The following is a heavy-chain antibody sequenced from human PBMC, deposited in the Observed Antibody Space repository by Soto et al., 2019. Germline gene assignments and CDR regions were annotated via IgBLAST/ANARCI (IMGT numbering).Heavy chain of an antibody. V-gene: IGHV3-33*01. D-gene: IGHD4-17*01. CDR3: ARDYGDYLLDY. CDR1: GFTFSSYG. Sequence: QVQLVESGGGVVQPGRSLRLSCAASGFTFSSYGMHWVRQAPGKGLEWVAVIWYDGSNKYYADSVKGRFTISRDNSKNTLYLHMNSLRAEDTAVYYCARDYGDYLLDYWGQGSLVTVSS. J-gene: IGHJ4*02. CDR2: IWYDGSNK.